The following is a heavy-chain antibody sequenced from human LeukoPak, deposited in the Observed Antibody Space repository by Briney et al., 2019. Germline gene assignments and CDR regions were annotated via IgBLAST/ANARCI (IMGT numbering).Heavy chain of an antibody. Sequence: PGGSLRLSCAASGFTFSSYAMSWVRQAPGKGLEWVSAISGSGGSTYYADSVKGRFTISRDNSKNTLYLQMNSLRAEDTAVYYCAKGARIAVAGTGFDYWGQGTLVTVPS. CDR2: ISGSGGST. D-gene: IGHD6-19*01. V-gene: IGHV3-23*01. CDR3: AKGARIAVAGTGFDY. CDR1: GFTFSSYA. J-gene: IGHJ4*02.